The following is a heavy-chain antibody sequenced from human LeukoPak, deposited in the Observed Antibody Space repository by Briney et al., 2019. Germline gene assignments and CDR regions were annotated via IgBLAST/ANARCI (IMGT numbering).Heavy chain of an antibody. CDR2: ISGSGGST. D-gene: IGHD3-10*01. V-gene: IGHV3-23*01. Sequence: GGSLRLSCAASGFTFSSYAMSWVRQAPGKGLEWVSAISGSGGSTYYADSVKGRFTISRDNSKNTLYLQMNSLRAEDTAVYYCAKMILWFGDKYRDFDYWGQGTLVTVSS. J-gene: IGHJ4*02. CDR1: GFTFSSYA. CDR3: AKMILWFGDKYRDFDY.